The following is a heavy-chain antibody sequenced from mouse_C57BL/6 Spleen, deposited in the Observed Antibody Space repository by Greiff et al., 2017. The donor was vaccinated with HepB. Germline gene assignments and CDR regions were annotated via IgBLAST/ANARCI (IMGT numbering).Heavy chain of an antibody. CDR3: AHYYGSSCY. J-gene: IGHJ2*01. Sequence: QVQLKQPGAELVKPGASVKLSCKASGYTFTSYWMQWVKQRPGQGLEWIGEIDPSDSYTNYNQKFKGKATLTVDTSSSTAYMQHSSLTSEDSAVYYCAHYYGSSCYWGQGTTLSVSS. D-gene: IGHD1-1*01. CDR1: GYTFTSYW. CDR2: IDPSDSYT. V-gene: IGHV1-50*01.